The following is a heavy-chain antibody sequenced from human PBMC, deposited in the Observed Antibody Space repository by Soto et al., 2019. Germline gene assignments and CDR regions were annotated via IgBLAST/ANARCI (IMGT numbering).Heavy chain of an antibody. Sequence: SETLSLTCAVYGGSFSGYYWSWIRQPPGKGLEWIGEINHSGSTNYNPSLKSRVTISVDTSKNQFSLKLSSVTAADTAVYYCARGGRGYSYGAFDYWGQGTLVTVSS. V-gene: IGHV4-34*01. CDR1: GGSFSGYY. CDR2: INHSGST. D-gene: IGHD5-18*01. J-gene: IGHJ4*02. CDR3: ARGGRGYSYGAFDY.